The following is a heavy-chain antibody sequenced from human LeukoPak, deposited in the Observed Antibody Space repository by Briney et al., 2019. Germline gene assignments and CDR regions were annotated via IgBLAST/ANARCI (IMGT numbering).Heavy chain of an antibody. V-gene: IGHV4-34*01. CDR2: INHSGST. D-gene: IGHD2-2*01. CDR3: AREYCSSTSCFPDPRYYYYYYGMDV. CDR1: GGSFSGYY. J-gene: IGHJ6*02. Sequence: NPSETLSLTCAVYGGSFSGYYWSWIRQPPGKGLEWIREINHSGSTNYNPSLKSRVTISVDTSKNQFSLKLSSVTAADTAVYYCAREYCSSTSCFPDPRYYYYYYGMDVWGQGTTVTVSS.